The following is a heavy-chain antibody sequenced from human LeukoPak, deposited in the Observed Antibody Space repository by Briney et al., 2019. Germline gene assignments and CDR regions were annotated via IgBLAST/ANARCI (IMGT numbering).Heavy chain of an antibody. Sequence: GGSLRLSCAASGFTFSDYFMSWIRQAPGKGLEWLSYINGGGSIISYADSVKGRFTISRDNAKNSLYLQMNSLRAEDTAVYYCARDISNYLFDYWGQGTLVTVSS. CDR2: INGGGSII. CDR3: ARDISNYLFDY. J-gene: IGHJ4*02. CDR1: GFTFSDYF. V-gene: IGHV3-11*04. D-gene: IGHD4-11*01.